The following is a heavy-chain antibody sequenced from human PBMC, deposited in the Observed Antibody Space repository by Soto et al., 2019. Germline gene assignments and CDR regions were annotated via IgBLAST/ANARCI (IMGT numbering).Heavy chain of an antibody. V-gene: IGHV3-30-3*01. CDR3: ARGGSRYDSSGSGVGGDY. CDR2: ISYDGSNK. J-gene: IGHJ4*02. Sequence: QVQLVESGGGVVQPGRSLRLSCAASGFTFSSYAMHWVRQAPGKGLEWVAVISYDGSNKYYADSVKGRFTISRDNSKNTLYLQMNGLRAEDTAVYYCARGGSRYDSSGSGVGGDYWGQGTLVTVSS. D-gene: IGHD3-22*01. CDR1: GFTFSSYA.